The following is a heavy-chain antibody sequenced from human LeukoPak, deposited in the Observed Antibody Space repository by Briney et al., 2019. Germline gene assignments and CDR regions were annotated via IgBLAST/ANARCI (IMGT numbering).Heavy chain of an antibody. Sequence: SETLSLTCAVYGGSFSGYYWSWIRQPPGKGLEWIGEINHSGSTNYNPSLKSRVTISVDKSKNQFSLKLSSVTAADTAVYYCARDPRLVGYYYYGMDVWGQGTTVTVSS. V-gene: IGHV4-34*01. CDR2: INHSGST. D-gene: IGHD6-6*01. CDR1: GGSFSGYY. CDR3: ARDPRLVGYYYYGMDV. J-gene: IGHJ6*02.